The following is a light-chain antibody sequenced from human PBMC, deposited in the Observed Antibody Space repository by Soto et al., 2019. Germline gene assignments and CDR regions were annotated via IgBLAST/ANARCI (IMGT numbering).Light chain of an antibody. CDR2: DVS. CDR3: SSYTSSSNSRV. Sequence: SVLPQPASLSGSPGQSITISCTGTSSDVGGYNYVSWYQQHPGKAPKLMIYDVSNRPSGVSNRFSGSKSGNTASLTISGLQAEDEADYYCSSYTSSSNSRVFGTGTKVTVL. J-gene: IGLJ1*01. V-gene: IGLV2-14*01. CDR1: SSDVGGYNY.